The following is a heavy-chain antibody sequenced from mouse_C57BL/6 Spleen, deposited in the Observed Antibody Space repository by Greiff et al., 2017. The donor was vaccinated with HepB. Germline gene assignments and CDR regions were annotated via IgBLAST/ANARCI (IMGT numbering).Heavy chain of an antibody. CDR3: ARPVLLLYAMDY. CDR1: GYTFTDYY. V-gene: IGHV1-26*01. J-gene: IGHJ4*01. Sequence: EVQLQQSGPELVKPGASVKISCKASGYTFTDYYMNWVKQSHGKSLEWIGDINPNNGGTSYNQKFKGKATLTVDKSSSTAYMELRSLTSEDSAVYYCARPVLLLYAMDYWGQGTSVTVSS. CDR2: INPNNGGT. D-gene: IGHD1-1*01.